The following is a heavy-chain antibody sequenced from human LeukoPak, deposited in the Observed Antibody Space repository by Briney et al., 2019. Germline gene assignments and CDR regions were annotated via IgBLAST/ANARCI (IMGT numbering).Heavy chain of an antibody. V-gene: IGHV3-30*18. CDR1: GFTFSSYG. J-gene: IGHJ4*02. D-gene: IGHD5-12*01. CDR3: AEEYSGYDIFDY. CDR2: ISYDGSNK. Sequence: PGRSLRLSCAASGFTFSSYGMHWVRQAPGKGLEWVAVISYDGSNKYYADSVKGRFTISRDNSKNTLYLRMNSLRAEDTAVYYCAEEYSGYDIFDYWGQGTLVTVSS.